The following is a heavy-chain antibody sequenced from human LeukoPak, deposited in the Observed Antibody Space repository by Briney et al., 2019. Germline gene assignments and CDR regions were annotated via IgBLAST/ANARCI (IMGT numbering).Heavy chain of an antibody. D-gene: IGHD3-10*01. CDR1: GFTFSSYS. CDR3: ANTPTYYYGSGSTDY. Sequence: GGSLRLSCAASGFTFSSYSMNWVRQAPGKGLEWVSYISSSGSTIYYADSVKGRFTISRDNAKNSLYLQMNSLRAEDTAVYYCANTPTYYYGSGSTDYWGQGTLVTVSS. CDR2: ISSSGSTI. J-gene: IGHJ4*02. V-gene: IGHV3-48*04.